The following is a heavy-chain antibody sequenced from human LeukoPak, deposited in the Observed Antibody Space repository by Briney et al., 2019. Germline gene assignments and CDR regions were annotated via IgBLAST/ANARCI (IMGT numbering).Heavy chain of an antibody. Sequence: PSGTLSFTCAVSGDSIISSNWWSWVRQPPGKGLEWIGETHYDGRTNYNPSLKSRATISPDRSKNQLSLKLTSVTAADTAVYYCARDPAAGIETLDYWGQGTLVTVSS. CDR2: THYDGRT. D-gene: IGHD6-13*01. CDR1: GDSIISSNW. J-gene: IGHJ4*02. V-gene: IGHV4-4*02. CDR3: ARDPAAGIETLDY.